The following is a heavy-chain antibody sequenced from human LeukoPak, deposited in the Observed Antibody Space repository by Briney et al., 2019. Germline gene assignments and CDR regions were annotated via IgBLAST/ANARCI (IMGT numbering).Heavy chain of an antibody. CDR2: IYHSGST. V-gene: IGHV4-38-2*02. D-gene: IGHD4-17*01. CDR3: AAYGDYELNY. CDR1: GYSISSGYY. Sequence: SETLSLTCTVSGYSISSGYYWGWIRQPPGKGLEWIGSIYHSGSTHYNPSLKSRVTISVDTSKNQFSLKLSSVTAADTAVYYCAAYGDYELNYWGQGTLVTVSS. J-gene: IGHJ4*02.